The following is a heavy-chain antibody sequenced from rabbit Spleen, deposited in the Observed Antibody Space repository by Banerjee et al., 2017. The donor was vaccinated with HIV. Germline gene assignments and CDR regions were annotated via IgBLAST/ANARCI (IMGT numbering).Heavy chain of an antibody. CDR1: GFSFSSSYY. CDR2: IYTGNGKT. CDR3: ARDSGSGHYIDVLFSL. Sequence: QSLEESGGDMVKPGASLTLTCTASGFSFSSSYYICWVRQAPGKGLEWIGCIYTGNGKTYYASWAKGRFTISKTSSTVDLKMTSLTVADTATYFCARDSGSGHYIDVLFSLWGQGTLVTVS. V-gene: IGHV1S40*01. D-gene: IGHD1-1*01. J-gene: IGHJ4*01.